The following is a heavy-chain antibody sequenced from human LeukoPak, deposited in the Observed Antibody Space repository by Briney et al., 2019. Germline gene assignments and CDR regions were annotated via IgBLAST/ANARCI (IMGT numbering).Heavy chain of an antibody. V-gene: IGHV4-59*08. CDR3: ARIGNSSSWYVVY. Sequence: SETLSLTCTVSGGSISSYYWSWIRQPPGKGLEWIGYIYYSGSTNYNPSLKSRVTISVDTSKNQFSLKLSSVTAADTAVYYCARIGNSSSWYVVYWGQGTLVTVSS. CDR2: IYYSGST. D-gene: IGHD6-13*01. CDR1: GGSISSYY. J-gene: IGHJ4*02.